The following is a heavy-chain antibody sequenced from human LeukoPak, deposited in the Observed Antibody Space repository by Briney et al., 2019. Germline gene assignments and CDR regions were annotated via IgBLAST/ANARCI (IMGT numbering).Heavy chain of an antibody. V-gene: IGHV4-59*01. D-gene: IGHD6-13*01. Sequence: SETLSLTCTVSGGSISSYYWSWIRQPPGKGLEWSGYIYYSGSTNYNPSLKSRVTISVDTSKNQFSLKLSSVTAADTAVYYCARDPYSSSWSYGMDVWGQGTTVTVS. CDR2: IYYSGST. CDR3: ARDPYSSSWSYGMDV. CDR1: GGSISSYY. J-gene: IGHJ6*02.